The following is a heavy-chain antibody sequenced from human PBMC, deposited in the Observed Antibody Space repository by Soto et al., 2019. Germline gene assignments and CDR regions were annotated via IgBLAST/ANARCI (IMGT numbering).Heavy chain of an antibody. CDR2: ISAYNGNT. V-gene: IGHV1-18*01. D-gene: IGHD5-18*01. CDR1: GYTFTSYG. J-gene: IGHJ4*02. CDR3: ARDLAGARKTRGYSYGSTSLDYFDY. Sequence: ASVKVSCKASGYTFTSYGISWVRQAPGQGLEWMGWISAYNGNTNYAQKLQGRVTMTTDTSTSTAYMELRSLRSDDTAVYYCARDLAGARKTRGYSYGSTSLDYFDYWGQGTLVTVSS.